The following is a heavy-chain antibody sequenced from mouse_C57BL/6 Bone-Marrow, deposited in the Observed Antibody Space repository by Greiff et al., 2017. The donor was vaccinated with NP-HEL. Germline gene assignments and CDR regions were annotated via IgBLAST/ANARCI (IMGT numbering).Heavy chain of an antibody. V-gene: IGHV1-81*01. CDR3: ARHYYGRGMYYFDC. J-gene: IGHJ2*01. Sequence: QVQLQQSGAELARPGASVKLSCKASGYTFTSYGISWVKQRTGQGLEWIGEIYPRSGNTYYNEKFKGKATLTADKSSSTAYMELRSLTSEDSAVSFCARHYYGRGMYYFDCWGRGNALTVTA. D-gene: IGHD1-1*01. CDR2: IYPRSGNT. CDR1: GYTFTSYG.